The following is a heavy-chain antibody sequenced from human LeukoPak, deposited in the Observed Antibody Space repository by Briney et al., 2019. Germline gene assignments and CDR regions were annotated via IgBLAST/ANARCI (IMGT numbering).Heavy chain of an antibody. Sequence: PGGSLRLSYAASGFTFSSYAMSWVRQALGKGLEWVSAISGSGGSTYYADSVKGRFTTSRDNSKNTLYLQMNSLRAEDTAVYYCAKKARGSTVTTPTPFDYWGQGTLVTVSS. CDR1: GFTFSSYA. D-gene: IGHD4-17*01. V-gene: IGHV3-23*01. CDR2: ISGSGGST. J-gene: IGHJ4*02. CDR3: AKKARGSTVTTPTPFDY.